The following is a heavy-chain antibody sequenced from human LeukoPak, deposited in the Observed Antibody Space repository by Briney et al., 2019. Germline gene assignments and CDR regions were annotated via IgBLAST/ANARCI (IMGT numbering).Heavy chain of an antibody. V-gene: IGHV4-34*01. CDR1: GVSFNDYY. D-gene: IGHD2-21*02. CDR3: TRMTAGHDY. Sequence: SETLSLTCAVSGVSFNDYYWSWVRQTPGKGLEWIGEINHSGYTNDSPSPKSRVTLSIDTSRKQFSLNLRSVTVADTGIYYCTRMTAGHDYWGQGTLVTVSS. J-gene: IGHJ4*02. CDR2: INHSGYT.